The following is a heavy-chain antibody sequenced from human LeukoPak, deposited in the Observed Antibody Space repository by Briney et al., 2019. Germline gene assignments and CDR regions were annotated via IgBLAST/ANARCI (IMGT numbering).Heavy chain of an antibody. J-gene: IGHJ4*02. CDR1: GYSFSSYG. CDR2: IDPDKAKT. V-gene: IGHV1-18*04. CDR3: ARVGWVYVAGNSADY. Sequence: ASVKVSCKASGYSFSSYGLTWVRQAPGQGLAWMGGIDPDKAKTNYAHNLQGRVTITTDTPTNTPYIQMNSLRADDTAVYYCARVGWVYVAGNSADYWGEGTLVTVSS. D-gene: IGHD2-8*01.